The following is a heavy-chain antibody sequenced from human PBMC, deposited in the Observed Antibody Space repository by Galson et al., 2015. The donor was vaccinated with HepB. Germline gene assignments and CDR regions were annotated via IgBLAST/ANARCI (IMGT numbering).Heavy chain of an antibody. CDR3: AREGDGEQFDH. D-gene: IGHD3-10*01. CDR2: LKNTSSDR. V-gene: IGHV3-21*01. Sequence: GPQAPGEGLECVTPLKNTSSDRHYTVPVTVPVTMSIDNAKNSLYLQRNTLMAGDKAVYYSAREGDGEQFDHWGQGTLVTVSS. J-gene: IGHJ4*02.